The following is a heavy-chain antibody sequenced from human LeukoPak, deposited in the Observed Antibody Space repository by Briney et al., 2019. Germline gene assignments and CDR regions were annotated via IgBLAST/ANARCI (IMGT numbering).Heavy chain of an antibody. J-gene: IGHJ6*03. CDR3: AREGFCSGGSCYDYYYMDV. V-gene: IGHV4-4*07. CDR1: GGSISSYY. Sequence: TSETLSLTCTVSGGSISSYYWSWIRQPAGKGLEWIGRIYSSGSTDYNPSLKSRVTMSVDTSKNKFSLKLSSVTAADTAVYYCAREGFCSGGSCYDYYYMDVWGKGTTVTVSS. CDR2: IYSSGST. D-gene: IGHD2-15*01.